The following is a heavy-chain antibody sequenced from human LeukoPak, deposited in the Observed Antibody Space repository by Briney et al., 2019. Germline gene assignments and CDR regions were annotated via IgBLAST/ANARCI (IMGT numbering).Heavy chain of an antibody. CDR3: ARRRHSGSYLIDY. CDR1: GGSISSHY. J-gene: IGHJ4*02. CDR2: IYYSGST. Sequence: SETLSLTCTVSGGSISSHYWSWIRQPPGKGLEWIGYIYYSGSTNYNPSLKSRVTISVDTSKNQFSLKLSSVTAADTAVYYCARRRHSGSYLIDYWGQGTLVTVSS. V-gene: IGHV4-59*08. D-gene: IGHD1-26*01.